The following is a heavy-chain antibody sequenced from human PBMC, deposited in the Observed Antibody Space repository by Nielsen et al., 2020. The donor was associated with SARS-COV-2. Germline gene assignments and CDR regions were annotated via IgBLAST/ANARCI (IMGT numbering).Heavy chain of an antibody. J-gene: IGHJ6*02. V-gene: IGHV4-59*13. CDR2: IYYSGST. CDR1: GCSISSYY. Sequence: SETLSLTCTVSGCSISSYYWSWIRQPPGKGLEWIGYIYYSGSTNYNPSLKSRVTISVDTSKNQFSLKLSSVTAADTAVYYCARGGGYYDFWSGYPNGMDVWGQGTTVTVSS. CDR3: ARGGGYYDFWSGYPNGMDV. D-gene: IGHD3-3*01.